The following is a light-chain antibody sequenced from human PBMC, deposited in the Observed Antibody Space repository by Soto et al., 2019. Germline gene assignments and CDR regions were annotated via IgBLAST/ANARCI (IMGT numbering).Light chain of an antibody. CDR2: AAS. V-gene: IGKV1-39*01. J-gene: IGKJ1*01. Sequence: DIQMTQSPSSLSASVGDRVTITCRASQSISSYLNWYQQKPGKAPKLLIYAASSLQSGVPSRFSGSGSGTEFTLTISSLQPDDFATYYCQQYNYYSRTFGQGTKVDI. CDR3: QQYNYYSRT. CDR1: QSISSY.